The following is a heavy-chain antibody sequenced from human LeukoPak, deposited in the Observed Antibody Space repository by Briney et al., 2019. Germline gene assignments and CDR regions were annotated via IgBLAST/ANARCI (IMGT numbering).Heavy chain of an antibody. CDR1: GYTFTSYD. V-gene: IGHV1-8*03. CDR3: ARTRGSSSSGGVYYYYMDV. D-gene: IGHD6-6*01. Sequence: ASVKVSCKASGYTFTSYDINWVRQATGQGLEWMGWMNPNSGNTGYAQKFQGRVTITRNTSISTAYMELSSLRSEDTAVYYCARTRGSSSSGGVYYYYMDVWGKGTTVTVSS. CDR2: MNPNSGNT. J-gene: IGHJ6*03.